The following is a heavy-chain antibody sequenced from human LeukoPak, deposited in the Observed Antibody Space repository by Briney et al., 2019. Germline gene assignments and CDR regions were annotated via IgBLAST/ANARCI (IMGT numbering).Heavy chain of an antibody. J-gene: IGHJ4*02. D-gene: IGHD4-23*01. CDR2: ISSSSNYI. CDR1: GFTFNSNN. V-gene: IGHV3-21*01. Sequence: GGSLRLSCAASGFTFNSNNMNWVRQAPGKGLEWVSSISSSSNYIYYADSVKGRFTISRDNAKNSLHLQMNSLRAEDTAVYYCTRAHYGGPSVFDYWGQGTLVTVSS. CDR3: TRAHYGGPSVFDY.